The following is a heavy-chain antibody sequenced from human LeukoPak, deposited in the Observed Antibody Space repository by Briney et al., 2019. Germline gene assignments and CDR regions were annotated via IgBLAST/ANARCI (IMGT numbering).Heavy chain of an antibody. J-gene: IGHJ6*02. Sequence: ASVKVSCKASGYTFTDCYMHWVRQAPGQGLEWMGWINPNSGGTNYAQKFQGRVTMTRDTSTTTAYMELSRLRSDDSAVYYCARDLPKVALLSSYYYYYGMDVWGQGTTVTVSS. CDR3: ARDLPKVALLSSYYYYYGMDV. D-gene: IGHD2-15*01. CDR2: INPNSGGT. V-gene: IGHV1-2*02. CDR1: GYTFTDCY.